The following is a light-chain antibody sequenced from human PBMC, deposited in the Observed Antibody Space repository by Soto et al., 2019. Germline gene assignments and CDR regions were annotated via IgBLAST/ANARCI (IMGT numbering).Light chain of an antibody. CDR1: QSIRNN. J-gene: IGKJ5*01. Sequence: ENALTQSAANLSLSPGDTATLXCRATQSIRNNLAWYQQKLGKAPRLLIYDASKRAKGIPARFSGSGSGTDFTLTISRLEPEDFAVYFCQQRSDWPPTFGQGTRLEIK. CDR2: DAS. CDR3: QQRSDWPPT. V-gene: IGKV3-11*01.